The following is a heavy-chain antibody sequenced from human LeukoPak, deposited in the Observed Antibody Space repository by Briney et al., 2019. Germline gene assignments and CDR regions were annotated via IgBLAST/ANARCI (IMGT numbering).Heavy chain of an antibody. J-gene: IGHJ3*02. CDR3: ARGPYDFWSGYYTFDI. CDR1: GYPFTSYN. V-gene: IGHV1-8*02. Sequence: ASVKVSCKASGYPFTSYNINWVRQATGQGLEWMGWMFPTDTGKTGYAQKFQGRVTMTRNASISTAYMELSSLRSDDTAIYYCARGPYDFWSGYYTFDIWGQGTMATVSS. D-gene: IGHD3-3*01. CDR2: MFPTDTGKT.